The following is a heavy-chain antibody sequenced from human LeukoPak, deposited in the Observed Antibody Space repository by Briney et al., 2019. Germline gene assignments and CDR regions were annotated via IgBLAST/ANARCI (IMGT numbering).Heavy chain of an antibody. V-gene: IGHV3-48*02. CDR3: ARELVTPNFDY. D-gene: IGHD2-21*02. J-gene: IGHJ4*02. CDR2: ISASSSPI. Sequence: GGPLRLSCAASGFTFSSYSMNWARQAPGKGLEWVSYISASSSPISYADSVKGRFTVSRDNAKNSLYLQMNNLRDEDTAVYYCARELVTPNFDYWGQGTLVTVSS. CDR1: GFTFSSYS.